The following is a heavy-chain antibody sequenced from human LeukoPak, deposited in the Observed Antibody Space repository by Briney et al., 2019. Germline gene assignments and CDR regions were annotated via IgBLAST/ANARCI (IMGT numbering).Heavy chain of an antibody. V-gene: IGHV1-2*02. D-gene: IGHD2-15*01. J-gene: IGHJ5*02. CDR1: GYTFTGYY. CDR3: ARDTQGYCSGGSCSGWFDP. CDR2: INPNSGGT. Sequence: ASVKVSCKASGYTFTGYYMHWVRQAPGRGLEWMGWINPNSGGTNYAQKFQGRVTMTRDTSISTAYMELSRLRSDDTAVYYCARDTQGYCSGGSCSGWFDPWGQGTLVTVSS.